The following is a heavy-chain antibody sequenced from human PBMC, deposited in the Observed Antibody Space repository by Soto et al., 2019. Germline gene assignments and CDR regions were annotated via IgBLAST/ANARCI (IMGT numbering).Heavy chain of an antibody. CDR1: GYTFTGYY. CDR3: AGKSYSSSSAGSDYYYYYGMDA. CDR2: INPNSGGT. J-gene: IGHJ6*02. Sequence: ASVKVSCKASGYTFTGYYMHWVRQAPGQGLEWMGWINPNSGGTNYAQKFQGRVTMTRDTSISTAYMELSRLRSDDTAVYYCAGKSYSSSSAGSDYYYYYGMDAWGQGTTVTVSS. D-gene: IGHD6-6*01. V-gene: IGHV1-2*02.